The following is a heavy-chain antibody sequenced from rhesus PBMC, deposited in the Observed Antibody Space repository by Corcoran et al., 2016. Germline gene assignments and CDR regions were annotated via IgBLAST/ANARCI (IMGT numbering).Heavy chain of an antibody. CDR3: ARGYNWNQGLGY. CDR1: GYRFTNYW. Sequence: EVQLVQSGAEVKRPGESLKISCKTYGYRFTNYWTSWVRQMPGKGLVWMGSIDPSDSDTRYNPSFQGQVTISADKSISTAYLQWSRLKASDTATYYCARGYNWNQGLGYWGQGVLVTVSS. CDR2: IDPSDSDT. J-gene: IGHJ4*01. D-gene: IGHD1-26*01. V-gene: IGHV5-20*01.